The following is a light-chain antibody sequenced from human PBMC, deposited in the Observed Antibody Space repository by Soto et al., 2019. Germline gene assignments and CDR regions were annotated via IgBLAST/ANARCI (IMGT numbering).Light chain of an antibody. J-gene: IGLJ2*01. CDR3: SSYTTSGTSV. Sequence: QSALTQPTSVSGSPGQSITISCTGTSSDVGGYNYVSWYQQHPGKVPKVMIFEVSNRPSGISHRFSGSKSGNTASLTISGLQAEDEADYYCSSYTTSGTSVFGGGTQLTVL. V-gene: IGLV2-14*01. CDR1: SSDVGGYNY. CDR2: EVS.